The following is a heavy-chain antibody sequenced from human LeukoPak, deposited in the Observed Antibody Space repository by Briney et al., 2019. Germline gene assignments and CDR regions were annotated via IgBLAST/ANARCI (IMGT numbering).Heavy chain of an antibody. CDR3: AGTRIVGATNDY. Sequence: SETLSLTCTVSGGSISSYYWSWIRQPPGKGLEWVGYIYYSGSTNYYPSLKSRVTISVDTSKNQFSLKLSSVTAADTAVYYCAGTRIVGATNDYWGQGTLVTVSS. CDR2: IYYSGST. CDR1: GGSISSYY. D-gene: IGHD1-26*01. V-gene: IGHV4-59*01. J-gene: IGHJ4*02.